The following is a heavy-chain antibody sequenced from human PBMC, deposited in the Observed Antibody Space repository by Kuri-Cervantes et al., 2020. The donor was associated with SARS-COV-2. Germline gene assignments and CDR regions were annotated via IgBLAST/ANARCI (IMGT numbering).Heavy chain of an antibody. Sequence: ASVKVSCKDSGYTFRNNDINWVRQAPGQGLEWAGWVNPDNGRAGFAEKFQGRVTISSDTSMNTVYLDLYSLGSGDTAVYYCAKGGWGATAYYMDVWGKGTTVTVSS. V-gene: IGHV1-8*01. J-gene: IGHJ6*03. CDR3: AKGGWGATAYYMDV. CDR2: VNPDNGRA. D-gene: IGHD1-26*01. CDR1: GYTFRNND.